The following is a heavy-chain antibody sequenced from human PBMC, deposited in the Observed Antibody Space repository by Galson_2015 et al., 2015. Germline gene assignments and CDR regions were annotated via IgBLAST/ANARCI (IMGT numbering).Heavy chain of an antibody. D-gene: IGHD6-13*01. Sequence: CLRLACAASGLTVGGYCGSGVRRAPGRGLEGVAKIKQEGSETYYVDSVKGRFTMSRDDAKNSLYLQMNSLTAADTAVYYCARFQNLAGACYFHHWGQGTLVTVSS. J-gene: IGHJ4*02. CDR1: GLTVGGYC. CDR2: IKQEGSET. V-gene: IGHV3-7*01. CDR3: ARFQNLAGACYFHH.